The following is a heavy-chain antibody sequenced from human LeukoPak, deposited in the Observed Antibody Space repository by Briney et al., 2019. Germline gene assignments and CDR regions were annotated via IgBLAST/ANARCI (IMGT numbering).Heavy chain of an antibody. CDR3: AKTSDAGFDP. J-gene: IGHJ5*02. CDR2: IGASGGNT. CDR1: GFTFRHYV. Sequence: GGSLRLSCAASGFTFRHYVMSWVRQAPGKGPEWVSAIGASGGNTYYADSVKGRFTISRDNSKNTLYLQMSSLGVEDTALYYCAKTSDAGFDPWGQGTLVTVSS. V-gene: IGHV3-23*01.